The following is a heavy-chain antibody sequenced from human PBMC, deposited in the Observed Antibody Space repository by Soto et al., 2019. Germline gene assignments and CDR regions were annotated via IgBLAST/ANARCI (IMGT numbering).Heavy chain of an antibody. Sequence: GESLKISCKGSGYSFTSYWISWVRQMPEKGLEWMGRIDPSDSYTNYSPSFQGHVTISADKSISTAYLQWSSLKASDTAMYYCARHDQLRITMIVVADYGMDVWGQGTTVTVSS. J-gene: IGHJ6*02. V-gene: IGHV5-10-1*01. CDR3: ARHDQLRITMIVVADYGMDV. D-gene: IGHD3-22*01. CDR1: GYSFTSYW. CDR2: IDPSDSYT.